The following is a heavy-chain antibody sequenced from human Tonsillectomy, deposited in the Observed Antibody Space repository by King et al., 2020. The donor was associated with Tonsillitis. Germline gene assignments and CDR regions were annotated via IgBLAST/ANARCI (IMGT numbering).Heavy chain of an antibody. CDR3: ARGRKDYYYYYYGMDV. Sequence: VQLQQWGAGLLKPSETLSLTCVVYGGSFSGYYWSWIRQPPGKGLEWIGEINHSGSTNYNPSLKSRVTISVDTSKNQFSLKLSSVTAADTAVYYCARGRKDYYYYYYGMDVWGQGTTVTVSS. J-gene: IGHJ6*02. CDR1: GGSFSGYY. V-gene: IGHV4-34*01. CDR2: INHSGST.